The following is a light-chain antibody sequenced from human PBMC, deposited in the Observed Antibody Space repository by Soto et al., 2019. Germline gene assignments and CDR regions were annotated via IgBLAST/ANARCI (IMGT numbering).Light chain of an antibody. CDR2: KAS. Sequence: DIQMTQSPSTLSASIGDTVTITCRASHNIDTWLAWFQQKPGKAPNLLIYKASTLEAGVPSRFSGSASGTEFTLTISSLQPDDCATYYCQQHADYPITFGGGTKVEI. V-gene: IGKV1-5*03. CDR3: QQHADYPIT. CDR1: HNIDTW. J-gene: IGKJ4*01.